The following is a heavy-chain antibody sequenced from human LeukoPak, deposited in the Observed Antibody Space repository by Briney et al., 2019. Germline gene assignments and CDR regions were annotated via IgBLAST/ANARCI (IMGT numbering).Heavy chain of an antibody. CDR3: ARRLPYGDYGS. CDR2: INHSGST. V-gene: IGHV4-34*01. Sequence: ASETLSLTCAVYGGSFSDYYWSWIRQPPGKGLEWIGEINHSGSTNYNPSLKSRVTISVDTSKNQFSLKLSSVTAADTAVYYCARRLPYGDYGSWGQGTLVTVSS. CDR1: GGSFSDYY. J-gene: IGHJ4*02. D-gene: IGHD4-17*01.